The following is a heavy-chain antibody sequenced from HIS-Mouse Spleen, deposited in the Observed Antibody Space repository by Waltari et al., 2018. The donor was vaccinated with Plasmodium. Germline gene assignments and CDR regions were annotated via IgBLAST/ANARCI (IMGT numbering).Heavy chain of an antibody. D-gene: IGHD6-13*01. CDR2: IYHSGST. V-gene: IGHV4-38-2*02. CDR1: GYSISSGYY. CDR3: ARGVGYSSSWYWFDP. Sequence: QVQLQESGPGLVKPSETLSLTCTVSGYSISSGYYWGWIRQPPGKGLEWIGSIYHSGSTNYNPSLKSRFDISVDTSKNQFSLKLGSVTAADTAVYYCARGVGYSSSWYWFDPWGQGTLVTVSS. J-gene: IGHJ5*02.